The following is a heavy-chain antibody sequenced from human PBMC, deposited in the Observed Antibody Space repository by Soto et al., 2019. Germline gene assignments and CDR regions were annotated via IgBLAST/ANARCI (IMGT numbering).Heavy chain of an antibody. CDR2: ISGYNGNT. CDR3: ARDRLQYCPTSLDY. Sequence: QVQLVQSGAEVKKPGASVKVSCKASGYTFTSYGISWVRQAPGQGLEWMGWISGYNGNTNYAQKLQGRATMTTDTSTSTAYMELRSLGSDDTAVDYCARDRLQYCPTSLDYWGQGTLVTVSS. J-gene: IGHJ4*02. V-gene: IGHV1-18*01. CDR1: GYTFTSYG. D-gene: IGHD4-4*01.